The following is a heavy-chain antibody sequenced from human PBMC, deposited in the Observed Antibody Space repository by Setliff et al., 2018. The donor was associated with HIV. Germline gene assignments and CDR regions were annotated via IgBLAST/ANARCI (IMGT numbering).Heavy chain of an antibody. CDR3: TRRDVSPLWFGQFDY. V-gene: IGHV4-38-2*01. Sequence: SETLSLTCDVSGFSMSNFYYWGWIRQPPGKGLEWIGSVYHRGETYYKPSLKGRVTISIDSSKRKISLNVTSVTAADTAVYYCTRRDVSPLWFGQFDYWGQGSLVTVS. CDR1: GFSMSNFYY. J-gene: IGHJ4*02. D-gene: IGHD3-10*01. CDR2: VYHRGET.